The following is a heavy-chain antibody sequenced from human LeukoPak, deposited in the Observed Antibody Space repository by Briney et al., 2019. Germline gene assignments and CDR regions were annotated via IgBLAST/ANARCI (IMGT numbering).Heavy chain of an antibody. CDR1: GYTFTGYY. J-gene: IGHJ4*02. CDR2: INPNSGDT. Sequence: GASVKVSCKASGYTFTGYYMHWVRQAPGQGLEWMGWINPNSGDTNYGQKFQGRVTITRDTSISTAYMELSRLRSDDTAVYYCARGSVHCSGGSCYLTHFDYWGQGTLVTVSS. V-gene: IGHV1-2*02. CDR3: ARGSVHCSGGSCYLTHFDY. D-gene: IGHD2-15*01.